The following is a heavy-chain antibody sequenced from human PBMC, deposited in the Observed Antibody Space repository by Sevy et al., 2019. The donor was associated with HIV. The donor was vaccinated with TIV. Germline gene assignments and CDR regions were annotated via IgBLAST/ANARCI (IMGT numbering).Heavy chain of an antibody. J-gene: IGHJ4*02. D-gene: IGHD3-22*01. CDR1: GFTFDDYG. V-gene: IGHV3-20*04. CDR2: INWNGGST. Sequence: GGSLRLSCAASGFTFDDYGMSWVRQAPGKGLKWVSGINWNGGSTGYADSVKGRFTISRDNAKNSLYLQMNSLRAEDTALYYCARDGVWGATSDYYDSSGQDYWGQGTLVTVSS. CDR3: ARDGVWGATSDYYDSSGQDY.